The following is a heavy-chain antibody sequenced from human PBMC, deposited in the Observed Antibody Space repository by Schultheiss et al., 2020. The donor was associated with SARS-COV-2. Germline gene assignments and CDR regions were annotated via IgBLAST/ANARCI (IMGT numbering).Heavy chain of an antibody. J-gene: IGHJ4*02. Sequence: ASVKVSCKTSGYTFTDYYVHWVRQAPGQGLEWMGMITPNSGGTNYAQKFQGRVTMTRDTSTSTVYMELSRLRSDDTAVYYCARDIAVAGTDYWGQGTLVTVSS. CDR3: ARDIAVAGTDY. V-gene: IGHV1-2*02. D-gene: IGHD6-19*01. CDR2: ITPNSGGT. CDR1: GYTFTDYY.